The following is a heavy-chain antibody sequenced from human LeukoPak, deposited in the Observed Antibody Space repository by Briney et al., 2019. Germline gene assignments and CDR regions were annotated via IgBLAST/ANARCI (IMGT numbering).Heavy chain of an antibody. CDR1: VFTSCSYG. D-gene: IGHD2-15*01. CDR2: IRYVVSNK. Sequence: VGSLRLSCAPSVFTSCSYGMHWVCHAPGKRLGCVSFIRYVVSNKYYAGSVRGRFTISTDTSRSTLYLQMKSLRDANAAVYNCAKAPVTSCRGAFCYPFVYWGQGTLVTVSS. V-gene: IGHV3-30*02. J-gene: IGHJ4*02. CDR3: AKAPVTSCRGAFCYPFVY.